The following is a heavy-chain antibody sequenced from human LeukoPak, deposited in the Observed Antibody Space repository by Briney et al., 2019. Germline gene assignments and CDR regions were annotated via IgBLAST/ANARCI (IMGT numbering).Heavy chain of an antibody. V-gene: IGHV1-2*02. CDR1: GYTFTGYY. J-gene: IGHJ6*03. Sequence: ASVKVSCKASGYTFTGYYMHWVRQAPGQGLEWMGWINPNSGGTNYAQKFQGRVTMTRDTSISTAYMELSRLRSDDTAVYYCARGIGYSYGFNYYYYMDVWGKGTTVTVSS. D-gene: IGHD5-18*01. CDR2: INPNSGGT. CDR3: ARGIGYSYGFNYYYYMDV.